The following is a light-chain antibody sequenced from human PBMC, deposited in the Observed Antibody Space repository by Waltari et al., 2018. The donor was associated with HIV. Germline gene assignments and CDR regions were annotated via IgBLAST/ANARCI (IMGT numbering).Light chain of an antibody. CDR1: SSNIGTNY. Sequence: QSVLTQPPSVSAAPGQKVTISCPGSSSNIGTNYVSWYQQLPGTAPKLLIYDNNKRPSGSPDRCAGSKSGTSATLGITGLQTGDEADYYCGTWDSSLSAVVFGGGTKLTVL. V-gene: IGLV1-51*01. J-gene: IGLJ2*01. CDR3: GTWDSSLSAVV. CDR2: DNN.